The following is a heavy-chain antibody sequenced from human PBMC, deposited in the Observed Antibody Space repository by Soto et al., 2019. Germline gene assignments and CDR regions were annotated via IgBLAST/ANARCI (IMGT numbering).Heavy chain of an antibody. D-gene: IGHD1-26*01. V-gene: IGHV3-64D*06. Sequence: HPGGSLRLSCSAPGFTFSSYAMHWVRQAPGKGLEYVSAISSNGGSTYYADSVKGRFTISRDNSKDTLYLQMSSLRAEDTAVYYCVKLISGGSLKRAFDIWGQGTMVTVSS. CDR2: ISSNGGST. J-gene: IGHJ3*02. CDR1: GFTFSSYA. CDR3: VKLISGGSLKRAFDI.